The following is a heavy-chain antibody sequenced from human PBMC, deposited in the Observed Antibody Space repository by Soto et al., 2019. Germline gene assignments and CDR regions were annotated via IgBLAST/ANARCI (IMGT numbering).Heavy chain of an antibody. CDR2: ISWNSGSI. D-gene: IGHD3-10*01. J-gene: IGHJ3*02. CDR1: GFIFEDYA. V-gene: IGHV3-9*01. CDR3: ARGLSYGLGSYVLFDACDT. Sequence: EVQVVDSGGGLVQPGRSLRLSCAASGFIFEDYAMHWVRQAPGKGLEWVSGISWNSGSIDYADSVTGRFTISRDNAKNSLYLQMNNLRTEDTALYYCARGLSYGLGSYVLFDACDTWGQGTRVTVSS.